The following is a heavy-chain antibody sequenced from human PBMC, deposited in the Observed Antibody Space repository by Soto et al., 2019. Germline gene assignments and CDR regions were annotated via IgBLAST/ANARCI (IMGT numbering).Heavy chain of an antibody. J-gene: IGHJ3*02. Sequence: QVQLQESGPGLVKPSETLSLTCTVSGGSISSYYWSWIRQSPGKGLEWIAYIYYSGSSNYNPSLKGRVTISVDTSNNQFSLKLSSVTAADSAMYYCARGMITLMNGAFDIWGQGTKVTVSS. CDR2: IYYSGSS. D-gene: IGHD3-16*01. V-gene: IGHV4-59*01. CDR3: ARGMITLMNGAFDI. CDR1: GGSISSYY.